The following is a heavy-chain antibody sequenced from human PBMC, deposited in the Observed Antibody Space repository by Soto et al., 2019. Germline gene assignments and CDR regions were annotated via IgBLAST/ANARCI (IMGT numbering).Heavy chain of an antibody. J-gene: IGHJ6*02. CDR3: AKGVTRGYYYYGMDV. CDR2: IVGSGGST. CDR1: GFTFDAYA. V-gene: IGHV3-23*01. D-gene: IGHD4-4*01. Sequence: GGSLRLSCAASGFTFDAYAMSWVRQAPGKGLEWVSAIVGSGGSTHYADSVKGRFTISRGNYKNTLYVQMNSPRAEDTAVYYCAKGVTRGYYYYGMDVWGQGTTVTVSS.